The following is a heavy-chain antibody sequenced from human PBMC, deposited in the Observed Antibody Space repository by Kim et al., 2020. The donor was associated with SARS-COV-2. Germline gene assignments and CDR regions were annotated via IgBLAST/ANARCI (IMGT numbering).Heavy chain of an antibody. CDR3: ARNVLLWFGELLSYYFDY. D-gene: IGHD3-10*01. V-gene: IGHV4-34*01. J-gene: IGHJ4*02. CDR1: GGSFSGYY. Sequence: SETLSLTCAVYGGSFSGYYWSWIRQPPGKGLEWIGEINHSGSTNYNPSLKSRVTISVDTSKNQFSLKLSSVTAADTAVYYCARNVLLWFGELLSYYFDYWGQGTLVTVSS. CDR2: INHSGST.